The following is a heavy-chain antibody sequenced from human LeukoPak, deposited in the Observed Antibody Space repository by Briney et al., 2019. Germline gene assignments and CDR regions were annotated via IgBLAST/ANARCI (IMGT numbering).Heavy chain of an antibody. J-gene: IGHJ4*02. CDR1: GFTVSSNY. V-gene: IGHV3-7*01. CDR2: IKHDGSEK. D-gene: IGHD1-26*01. CDR3: ARQWAMDY. Sequence: PGGSLRLSCAASGFTVSSNYMSWARQAPGKGLEWVANIKHDGSEKYYVDSVKGRFTISRDNAKNSLYLQMNSLRAEDTAVYYCARQWAMDYWGQGTLVTVSS.